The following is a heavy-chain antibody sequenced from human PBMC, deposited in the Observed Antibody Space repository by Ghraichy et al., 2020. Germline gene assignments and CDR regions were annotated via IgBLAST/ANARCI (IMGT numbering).Heavy chain of an antibody. CDR2: ISYSGTT. D-gene: IGHD3-22*01. Sequence: SETLSLTCTVSGGSISNYYWSWVRQPPWKGLEWIGYISYSGTTNYNPSLKSRVTMSVDTSKNQFSLKLSSVTAADTAVYYCVRHKGYDSSGYHRWFDPWGQGTLVTVSS. V-gene: IGHV4-59*08. CDR1: GGSISNYY. CDR3: VRHKGYDSSGYHRWFDP. J-gene: IGHJ5*02.